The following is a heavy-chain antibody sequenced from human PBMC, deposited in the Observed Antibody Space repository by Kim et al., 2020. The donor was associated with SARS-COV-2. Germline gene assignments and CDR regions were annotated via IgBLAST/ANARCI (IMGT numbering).Heavy chain of an antibody. V-gene: IGHV3-30*02. CDR3: AKSEPWELSDFDY. Sequence: YADSVKGRFTISRDNSKNTLYLQMNSLRAEDTAVYYCAKSEPWELSDFDYWGQGTLVTVSS. D-gene: IGHD1-26*01. J-gene: IGHJ4*02.